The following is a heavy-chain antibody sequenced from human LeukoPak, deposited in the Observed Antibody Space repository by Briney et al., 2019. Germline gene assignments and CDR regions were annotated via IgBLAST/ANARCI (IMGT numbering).Heavy chain of an antibody. CDR3: ARSDYHNSGSHTVFDAFDI. CDR2: IDDSGNT. CDR1: GVSISRYY. Sequence: PSETLSLTCTVSGVSISRYYWSWIRRPPGKGLEWIGYIDDSGNTNYNPSLKSQVTNSVDKSKNQFSLKLSFVTAADTAMYYCARSDYHNSGSHTVFDAFDIWGQGTRVTVSS. D-gene: IGHD3-10*01. V-gene: IGHV4-59*01. J-gene: IGHJ3*02.